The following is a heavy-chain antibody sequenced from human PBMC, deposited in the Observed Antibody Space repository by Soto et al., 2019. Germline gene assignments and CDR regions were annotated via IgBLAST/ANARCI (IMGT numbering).Heavy chain of an antibody. CDR1: GGSISSSSYY. Sequence: PSETLSLACTVSGGSISSSSYYWGWIRQPPGKGLEWIGSIYYSGSTYYNPSLKSRVTISVDTSKNQFSLKLSSVTAADTAVYYCATLERGDIVLMVYARGPDYGYFDYWGQGTLVTVSS. CDR2: IYYSGST. V-gene: IGHV4-39*01. J-gene: IGHJ4*02. D-gene: IGHD2-8*01. CDR3: ATLERGDIVLMVYARGPDYGYFDY.